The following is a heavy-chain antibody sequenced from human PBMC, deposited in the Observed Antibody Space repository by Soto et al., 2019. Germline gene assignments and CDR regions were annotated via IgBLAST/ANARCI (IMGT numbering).Heavy chain of an antibody. CDR3: GRDPGYCSGGVCYSAGGWFDP. Sequence: QVRLQESGPGLVKPSETLSLTCTVSGGSISSTSYYWNWIRQPPGKGLEWIGFIYYSGGTNYNPSLKSRVTISVDTSKNQFSLKLTSVTAADTAVYYCGRDPGYCSGGVCYSAGGWFDPWGQGTLVTVSS. CDR2: IYYSGGT. J-gene: IGHJ5*02. V-gene: IGHV4-61*01. CDR1: GGSISSTSYY. D-gene: IGHD2-15*01.